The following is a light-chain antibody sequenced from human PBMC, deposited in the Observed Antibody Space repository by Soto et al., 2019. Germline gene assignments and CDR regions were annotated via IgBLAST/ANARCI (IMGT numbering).Light chain of an antibody. V-gene: IGKV3-11*01. CDR3: QQRNVWPPIT. Sequence: EFVLTQSPYTLSLPPGERATLSCGASQSIRTSLAWYQQKPGQAPRLVIFDASNRANGVPARFGGSGSGTDFTLTINSLEPEDFAVYYCQQRNVWPPITFGQGTRLEIK. CDR2: DAS. CDR1: QSIRTS. J-gene: IGKJ5*01.